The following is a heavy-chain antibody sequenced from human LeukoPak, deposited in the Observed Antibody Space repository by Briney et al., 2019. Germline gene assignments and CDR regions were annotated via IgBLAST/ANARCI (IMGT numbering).Heavy chain of an antibody. CDR1: GFTFSSYA. V-gene: IGHV3-30*04. CDR2: ISYDGSNK. CDR3: AKSSGGYQLLSRRPHYYYMDV. Sequence: TGGSLRLSCAASGFTFSSYAMHWVRQAPGKGLEWVAVISYDGSNKYYADSVKGRFTISRDNSKNTLYLQVNSLRAEDTAVYYCAKSSGGYQLLSRRPHYYYMDVWGKGTTVTISS. D-gene: IGHD2-2*01. J-gene: IGHJ6*03.